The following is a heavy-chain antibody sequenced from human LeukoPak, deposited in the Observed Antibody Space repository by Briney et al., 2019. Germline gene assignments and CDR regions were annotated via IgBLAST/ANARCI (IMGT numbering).Heavy chain of an antibody. J-gene: IGHJ6*03. CDR1: GFTFSSYS. CDR3: ARAYSGRYGLGYYYMDV. Sequence: PGGSLRLSCAASGFTFSSYSMNWVRQAPGKGLEWVSYISSSSYIYYADSVKGRFTMSRDNAKNSLYLQMNSLRAEDTAVYYCARAYSGRYGLGYYYMDVWGKGTTVTISS. V-gene: IGHV3-21*05. D-gene: IGHD1-26*01. CDR2: ISSSSYI.